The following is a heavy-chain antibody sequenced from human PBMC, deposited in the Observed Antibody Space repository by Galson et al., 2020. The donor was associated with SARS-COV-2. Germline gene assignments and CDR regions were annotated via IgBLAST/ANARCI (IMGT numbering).Heavy chain of an antibody. CDR2: ISGSGDTT. V-gene: IGHV3-23*01. J-gene: IGHJ6*02. CDR3: AKRLYSSSQSETRGMDV. CDR1: GFTFSSYA. Sequence: GGSLRLSCAASGFTFSSYAMNWVRQAPGEGLEWVSAISGSGDTTHYAGSVKGRFTISRDNSKNTLYTQMNSVRAEDTAVYYCAKRLYSSSQSETRGMDVWGQGATVTVSS. D-gene: IGHD6-13*01.